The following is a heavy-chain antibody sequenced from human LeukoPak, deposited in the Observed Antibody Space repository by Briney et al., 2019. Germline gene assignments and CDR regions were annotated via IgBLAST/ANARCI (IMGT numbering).Heavy chain of an antibody. D-gene: IGHD1-26*01. Sequence: GGSLRLSCAASGFTFSSYAMHWVRQAPGKGLEYVSAISSNGGSTYYANSVKGRFTISRDNSKNTLYLQMGSLRAEDMAVYYCARVRMYSGSWGPFDYWGQGTLVTVSS. J-gene: IGHJ4*02. V-gene: IGHV3-64*01. CDR3: ARVRMYSGSWGPFDY. CDR1: GFTFSSYA. CDR2: ISSNGGST.